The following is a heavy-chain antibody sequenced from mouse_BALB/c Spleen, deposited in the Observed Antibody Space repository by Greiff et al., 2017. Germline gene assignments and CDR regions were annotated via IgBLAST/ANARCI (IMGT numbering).Heavy chain of an antibody. Sequence: EVMLVESGGGLVKPGGSLKLSCAASGFTFSSYTMSWVRQTPEKRLEWVATISSGGSYTYYPDSVKGRFTISRDNAKNTLYLQMSSLKSEDTAMYYCTGGSDWFAYWGQGTLVTVSA. CDR3: TGGSDWFAY. CDR1: GFTFSSYT. J-gene: IGHJ3*01. CDR2: ISSGGSYT. V-gene: IGHV5-6-4*01.